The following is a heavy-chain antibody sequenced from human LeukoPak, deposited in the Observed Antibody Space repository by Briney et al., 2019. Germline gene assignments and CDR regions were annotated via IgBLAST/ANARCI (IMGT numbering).Heavy chain of an antibody. CDR2: ISWNSGSI. D-gene: IGHD6-13*01. CDR1: GFTFDDYA. V-gene: IGHV3-9*01. Sequence: GGSLRLSCAASGFTFDDYAMHWVRQAPGKGLEWVSGISWNSGSIGYADSVKGRSTISRDNAKNSLYLQMNSLRAEDTALYYCAKGDSSSWPDAFDIWAKGQWSPSLQ. J-gene: IGHJ3*02. CDR3: AKGDSSSWPDAFDI.